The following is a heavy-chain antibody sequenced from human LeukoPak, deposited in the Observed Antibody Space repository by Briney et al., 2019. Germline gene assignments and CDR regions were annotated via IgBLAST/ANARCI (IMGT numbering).Heavy chain of an antibody. Sequence: GAPVKVSCKASGYNFPSYGINWVRQAPGQGLEWMGWIRPHTGETNSAQRFQDRVTMTTDTSTTTAYMELRSLRFDDTAVYYCARDRGGKGSAIFYWGQGSLVTVSS. D-gene: IGHD2-2*01. CDR2: IRPHTGET. V-gene: IGHV1-18*01. CDR3: ARDRGGKGSAIFY. J-gene: IGHJ4*02. CDR1: GYNFPSYG.